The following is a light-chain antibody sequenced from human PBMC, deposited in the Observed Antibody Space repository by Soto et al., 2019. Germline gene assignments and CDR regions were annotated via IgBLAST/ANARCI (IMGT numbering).Light chain of an antibody. V-gene: IGKV1-39*01. Sequence: DIQMTQSQSSLFQPWGAKATTLCRQGQRFTNPLNWYQRKPGRAPNLLIYAASSLQRGAPSRFSGSGSGTDFTLTISSLQPDDFATYYCQQTYSPPFTFGPGTKVDIK. J-gene: IGKJ3*01. CDR3: QQTYSPPFT. CDR1: QRFTNP. CDR2: AAS.